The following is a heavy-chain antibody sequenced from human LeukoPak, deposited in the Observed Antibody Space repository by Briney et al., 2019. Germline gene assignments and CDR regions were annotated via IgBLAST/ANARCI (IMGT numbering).Heavy chain of an antibody. CDR1: GGSISSSSYY. V-gene: IGHV4-39*07. CDR3: AGRSTIFGVDRGGAFDI. J-gene: IGHJ3*02. D-gene: IGHD3-3*01. CDR2: IYFSGTT. Sequence: PSETLSLTCTVSGGSISSSSYYWGWIRQPPGKGLEWIGSIYFSGTTYYNPSLQSRVTISVDTAKNQFSLKVTSVTAAGTAVYYCAGRSTIFGVDRGGAFDIWGQGTMVTVSS.